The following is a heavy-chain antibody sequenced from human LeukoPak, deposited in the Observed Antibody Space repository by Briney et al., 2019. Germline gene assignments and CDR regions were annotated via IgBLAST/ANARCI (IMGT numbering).Heavy chain of an antibody. CDR3: ARGCRGSVVVVMRYNRFDP. D-gene: IGHD3-22*01. J-gene: IGHJ5*02. Sequence: SETLSLTCAVYGGSFSGYYWSWIRQPPGKGLEWIGEINHSGSTNYNPSLKSRVTISVDTSKNQFSLRLSSVTAADTAVYYCARGCRGSVVVVMRYNRFDPWGQGTLVTVSS. CDR2: INHSGST. V-gene: IGHV4-34*01. CDR1: GGSFSGYY.